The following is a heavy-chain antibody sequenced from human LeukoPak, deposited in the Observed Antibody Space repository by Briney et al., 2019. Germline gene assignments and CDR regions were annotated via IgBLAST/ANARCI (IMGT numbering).Heavy chain of an antibody. V-gene: IGHV4-59*01. J-gene: IGHJ4*02. D-gene: IGHD4-11*01. CDR3: AAHMTTVTTEDY. CDR2: IYYSGGT. CDR1: GGSISSYY. Sequence: PSETLSLTCTVSGGSISSYYWSWIRQPPGKGLEWIGYIYYSGGTNYNPSLKSRVTISVDTSKNQFSLKLSSVTAADTAVYYCAAHMTTVTTEDYWGQGTLVTVSS.